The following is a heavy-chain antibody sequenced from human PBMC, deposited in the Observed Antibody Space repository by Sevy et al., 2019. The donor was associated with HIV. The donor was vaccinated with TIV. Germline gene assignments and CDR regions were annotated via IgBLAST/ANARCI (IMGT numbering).Heavy chain of an antibody. D-gene: IGHD3-9*01. CDR1: GFTFSSYA. J-gene: IGHJ6*02. CDR2: ISYDGSNK. Sequence: GGSLRLSCAASGFTFSSYAMHWVRQAPGKGLEWVAVISYDGSNKYYADSVKGRFTISRDNSKNTLYLQMNSLRAEDTAVYYWARTNYDMLTGYYISYYYGMDVWGQGTTVTVSS. V-gene: IGHV3-30-3*01. CDR3: ARTNYDMLTGYYISYYYGMDV.